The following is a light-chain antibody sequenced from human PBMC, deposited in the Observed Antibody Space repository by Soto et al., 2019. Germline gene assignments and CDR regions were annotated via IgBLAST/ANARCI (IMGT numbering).Light chain of an antibody. Sequence: EIVLSQSPATLSVYPGERATLSCRASQSVSSNLAWYQQKPGQAPSLLIYGASTRATGVPARFSGSGSGTEFTLTISRLEPEDFAVYYCQQYGSSRRTFGQGTKVDIK. CDR2: GAS. CDR1: QSVSSN. V-gene: IGKV3-15*01. J-gene: IGKJ1*01. CDR3: QQYGSSRRT.